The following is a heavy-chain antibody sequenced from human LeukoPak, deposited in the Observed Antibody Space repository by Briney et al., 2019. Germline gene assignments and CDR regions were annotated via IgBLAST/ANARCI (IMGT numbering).Heavy chain of an antibody. D-gene: IGHD6-13*01. CDR1: GFTFSSYA. Sequence: PGGSLRLSCAASGFTFSSYAMHWVRQAPGKGLEWVVVISYDGSNKYYADSVKGRFTISRDNSKNTLYLQMNSLRAEDTAVYYCARGRSWYYFDYWGQGTLVTVSS. CDR2: ISYDGSNK. CDR3: ARGRSWYYFDY. J-gene: IGHJ4*02. V-gene: IGHV3-30-3*01.